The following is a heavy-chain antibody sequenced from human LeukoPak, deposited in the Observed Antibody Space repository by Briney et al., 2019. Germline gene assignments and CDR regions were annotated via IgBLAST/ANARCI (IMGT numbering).Heavy chain of an antibody. D-gene: IGHD6-13*01. CDR1: GFTFSSYA. J-gene: IGHJ4*02. V-gene: IGHV3-23*01. Sequence: GGSLRLSCAASGFTFSSYAMRWVRQAPGQGLEWVSGISGSGGSTEYADSVKGRCTISRDNSKNTLYLQMNSLRVDDTAVYYCAKVGNGAAVGIVDYWGQGTLVTVSS. CDR2: ISGSGGST. CDR3: AKVGNGAAVGIVDY.